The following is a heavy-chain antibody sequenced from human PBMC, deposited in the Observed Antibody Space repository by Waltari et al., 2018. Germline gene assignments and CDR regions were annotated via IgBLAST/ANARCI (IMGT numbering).Heavy chain of an antibody. V-gene: IGHV3-21*01. CDR2: ISSISSYI. J-gene: IGHJ4*02. D-gene: IGHD3-10*01. CDR3: ARGPYGLFDY. Sequence: EVQLVESGGGLVKPGGSLRLSCAASGFTFSSYSMNWVRQAPGKGLECVSSISSISSYIYYADSVKCRFTISRDNAKNSLYLQMNSLRAEDTAVYYCARGPYGLFDYWGQGTLVTVSS. CDR1: GFTFSSYS.